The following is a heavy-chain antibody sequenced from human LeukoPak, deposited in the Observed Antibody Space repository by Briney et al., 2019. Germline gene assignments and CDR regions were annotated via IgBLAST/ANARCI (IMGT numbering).Heavy chain of an antibody. J-gene: IGHJ5*02. Sequence: SQTLSLTCAISGDSVSSNSAAWNWIRQSPSRGLEWLGRTYYRSKWYNDYAVSVKSRITINPDTSKNQFSLQLNSVTPEDTAVYYCAKDRRLRLGEFLGRKETNWFDPWGQGTLVTVSS. V-gene: IGHV6-1*01. CDR3: AKDRRLRLGEFLGRKETNWFDP. CDR2: TYYRSKWYN. CDR1: GDSVSSNSAA. D-gene: IGHD3-16*01.